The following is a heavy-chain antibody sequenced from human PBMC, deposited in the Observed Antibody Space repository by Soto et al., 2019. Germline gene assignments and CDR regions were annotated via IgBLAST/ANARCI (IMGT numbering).Heavy chain of an antibody. CDR2: ISAYNGNT. Sequence: QVQLVQSGAEVKKPGASVKVSCKASGYTFTSYGISWVRQAPGQGLEWMGWISAYNGNTNYAQKLQGRVTMTTDTPTSTAYMELRSLRSDDTAVYYCARDQWHADLGGGGWGVDYWGQGTLVTVSS. CDR1: GYTFTSYG. CDR3: ARDQWHADLGGGGWGVDY. D-gene: IGHD6-19*01. V-gene: IGHV1-18*01. J-gene: IGHJ4*02.